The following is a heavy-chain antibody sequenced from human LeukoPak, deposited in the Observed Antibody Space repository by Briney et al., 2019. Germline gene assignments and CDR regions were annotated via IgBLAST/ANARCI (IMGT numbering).Heavy chain of an antibody. CDR3: ARDFGSGWYGDYYYMDV. CDR2: ISSSSSTI. J-gene: IGHJ6*03. V-gene: IGHV3-48*01. D-gene: IGHD6-19*01. CDR1: GFMLSSYW. Sequence: PGGSLRLSCAASGFMLSSYWMGWVRQAPGKGLEWVSYISSSSSTIYYADSVKGRFTISRDNAKNSLYLQMNSLRAEDTAVYYCARDFGSGWYGDYYYMDVWGKGTTVTVSS.